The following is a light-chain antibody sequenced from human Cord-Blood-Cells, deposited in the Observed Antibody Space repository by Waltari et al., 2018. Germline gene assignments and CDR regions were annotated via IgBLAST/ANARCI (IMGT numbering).Light chain of an antibody. J-gene: IGKJ5*01. CDR3: QQFNNYRVT. CDR2: DAS. Sequence: AIQLTQSPSSLSASVGDRVTITCRASQGISSALAWYQQKPGKAPKLLIYDASSLESGVPSRFSGNGAGTAFSLTISSLQPEDFATYDCQQFNNYRVTFGQGTRLEIK. V-gene: IGKV1D-13*01. CDR1: QGISSA.